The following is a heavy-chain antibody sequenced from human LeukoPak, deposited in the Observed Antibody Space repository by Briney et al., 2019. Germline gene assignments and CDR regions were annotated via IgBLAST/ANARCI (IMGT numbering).Heavy chain of an antibody. J-gene: IGHJ3*02. Sequence: PGRSLRLSCAASGFTFDDYAMHWVRQAPGKGLEWVSGICWNSGSIGYADSVKGRFTISRDNAKNSLFLQMNSLRAEDMALYYCAKDEFVASDFTGAFDIWGQGTMVTVSS. CDR2: ICWNSGSI. V-gene: IGHV3-9*03. CDR3: AKDEFVASDFTGAFDI. CDR1: GFTFDDYA. D-gene: IGHD2-8*02.